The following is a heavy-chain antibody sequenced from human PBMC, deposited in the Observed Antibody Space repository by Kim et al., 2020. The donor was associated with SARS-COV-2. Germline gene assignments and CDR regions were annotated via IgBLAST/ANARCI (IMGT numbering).Heavy chain of an antibody. CDR2: INSDGSST. CDR1: GFTFSSYW. V-gene: IGHV3-74*01. D-gene: IGHD2-8*01. J-gene: IGHJ6*02. CDR3: ARRARVFSNYGMDF. Sequence: GGSLRLSCAASGFTFSSYWMHWVRQAPGKGLVWVSRINSDGSSTSYADSVKGRFTISRDNSKNTLYLQMNSLRAEDTAVYYCARRARVFSNYGMDFWGQGTTVTVSS.